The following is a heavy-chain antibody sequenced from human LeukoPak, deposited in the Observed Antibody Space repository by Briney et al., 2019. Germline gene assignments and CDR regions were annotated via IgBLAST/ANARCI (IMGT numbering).Heavy chain of an antibody. Sequence: GGSLRLSCAASGFTVNSHYMSWVRQAPGRGLEWVSVIYTGGSTYDADSVEGRFTISRDNPKNMLYLQMSSLRAEDTAVYYCARGDSSSWYLYGMDVWGQGTTVTVSS. D-gene: IGHD6-13*01. CDR1: GFTVNSHY. CDR3: ARGDSSSWYLYGMDV. J-gene: IGHJ6*02. CDR2: IYTGGST. V-gene: IGHV3-53*01.